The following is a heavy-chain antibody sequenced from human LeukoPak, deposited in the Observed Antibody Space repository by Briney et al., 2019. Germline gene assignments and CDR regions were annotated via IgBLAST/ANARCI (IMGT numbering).Heavy chain of an antibody. CDR3: ARGIVVVPAAIHYYYYMDV. D-gene: IGHD2-2*01. CDR1: GGTFSSYA. Sequence: AASVKVSCKASGGTFSSYAISWVRQAPGQGLEWMGGIIPIFGTANYAQKFQGRVTITADESTSTAYMELSSLRSEDTAVYYCARGIVVVPAAIHYYYYMDVWGKGTTVTVSS. V-gene: IGHV1-69*01. CDR2: IIPIFGTA. J-gene: IGHJ6*03.